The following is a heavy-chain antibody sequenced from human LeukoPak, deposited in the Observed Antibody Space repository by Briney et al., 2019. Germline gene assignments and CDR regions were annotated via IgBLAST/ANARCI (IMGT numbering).Heavy chain of an antibody. D-gene: IGHD5-12*01. CDR2: ISYDGSNK. CDR1: GFTFSSYA. J-gene: IGHJ3*02. Sequence: GRSLRLSCAASGFTFSSYAMHWVRQAPGKGLEWVAVISYDGSNKYYADSVKGRFTTSRDNSKNTLYLQMNSLRAEDTAVYYCAREVATIDSHDAFDIWGQGTMVTVSS. CDR3: AREVATIDSHDAFDI. V-gene: IGHV3-30*01.